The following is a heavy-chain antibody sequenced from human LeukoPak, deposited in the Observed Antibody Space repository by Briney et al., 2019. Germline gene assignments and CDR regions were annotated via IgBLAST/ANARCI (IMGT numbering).Heavy chain of an antibody. J-gene: IGHJ3*02. CDR1: GFTFSSYN. D-gene: IGHD3-22*01. CDR3: ARDPNYFDTSGYYRSHYAFDI. Sequence: GGSLRLSCAASGFTFSSYNMNWVRQAPGKGLEWVSSVSNSRSYIYYADSVKGRFTISRDNAMNSLYLQMNSLRAEDTAVYFCARDPNYFDTSGYYRSHYAFDIWGQGTMVTVSS. CDR2: VSNSRSYI. V-gene: IGHV3-21*01.